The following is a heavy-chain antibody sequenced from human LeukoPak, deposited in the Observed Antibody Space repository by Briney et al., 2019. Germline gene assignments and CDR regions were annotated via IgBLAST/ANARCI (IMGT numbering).Heavy chain of an antibody. CDR2: INPNSGGT. Sequence: ATVKVSCKASGYTFTGYYMHWVRQAPGQGLEWMGWINPNSGGTNYAQKFQGRVTMTRDTSISTAYMELSRLRSDDTAVYYCARGGGLRYFDWSSPYYFDYWGQGTLVTVSS. J-gene: IGHJ4*02. CDR1: GYTFTGYY. CDR3: ARGGGLRYFDWSSPYYFDY. D-gene: IGHD3-9*01. V-gene: IGHV1-2*02.